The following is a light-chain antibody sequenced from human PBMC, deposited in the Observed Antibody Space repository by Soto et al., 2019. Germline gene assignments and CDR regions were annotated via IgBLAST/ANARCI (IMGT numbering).Light chain of an antibody. J-gene: IGLJ2*01. CDR3: CSYAGSYTLV. Sequence: QSVLTQPRSVSGSPGQSVTLSCTGTSSDVGGYHYVSWDQHHPGKAPKIIIYDVNKRPSGVPDRFSGSKSGNTASLTISGLQTEDEADYYCCSYAGSYTLVFGGGTKVTVL. CDR1: SSDVGGYHY. V-gene: IGLV2-11*01. CDR2: DVN.